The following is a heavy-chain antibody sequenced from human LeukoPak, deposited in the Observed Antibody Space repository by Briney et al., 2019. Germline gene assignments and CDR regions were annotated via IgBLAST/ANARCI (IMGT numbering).Heavy chain of an antibody. CDR1: GGSISSDNFY. CDR3: ARRNLYSGSDSGEFFDY. D-gene: IGHD3-10*01. V-gene: IGHV4-30-4*01. CDR2: VYYSGRT. J-gene: IGHJ4*02. Sequence: PSETLSLTCTVSGGSISSDNFYWSRIRQPPGKGLEWIGYVYYSGRTYYNPSLKSRVTISVDTSKNQFSLNVNSVTAADTAVYYCARRNLYSGSDSGEFFDYWGQGTLVTVSS.